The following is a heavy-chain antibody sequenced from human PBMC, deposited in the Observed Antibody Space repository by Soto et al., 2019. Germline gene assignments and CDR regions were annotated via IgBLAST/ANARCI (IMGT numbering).Heavy chain of an antibody. V-gene: IGHV3-23*01. D-gene: IGHD6-19*01. CDR2: ISGSGGST. J-gene: IGHJ6*03. Sequence: PGGSLRLSCAASGFTFSSFAMSWVRQAPGKGLEWVSDISGSGGSTYYADSVKGRFTITRDNSKNTLHLQMNSLRAEDTAVYYCAKDTGSSPYYMDVWGKGTTVTVSS. CDR1: GFTFSSFA. CDR3: AKDTGSSPYYMDV.